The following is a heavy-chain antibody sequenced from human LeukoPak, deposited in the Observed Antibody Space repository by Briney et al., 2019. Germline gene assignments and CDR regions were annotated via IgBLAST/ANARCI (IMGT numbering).Heavy chain of an antibody. J-gene: IGHJ5*02. CDR2: IYYSGST. D-gene: IGHD3-10*01. CDR3: ARSEFRWFDP. Sequence: PSETLSLTCTVSGGSISSYYWSWIRQPPGKGLEWIGYIYYSGSTNYNPSLKSRVTISVDTSKNQFSLKLSSVTAADTAVYYCARSEFRWFDPWGQGTLVTVSS. CDR1: GGSISSYY. V-gene: IGHV4-59*01.